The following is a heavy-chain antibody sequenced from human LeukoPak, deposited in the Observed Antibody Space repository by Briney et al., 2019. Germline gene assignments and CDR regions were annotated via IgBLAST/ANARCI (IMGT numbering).Heavy chain of an antibody. CDR3: AKDPRDHSYGWSWRYFDY. J-gene: IGHJ4*02. CDR2: INHSGST. D-gene: IGHD5-18*01. V-gene: IGHV4-34*01. CDR1: GGSFSGYY. Sequence: SETLSLTCAVYGGSFSGYYWSWIRQPPGKGLEWIGEINHSGSTNYNPPLKSRVTISVDTSKNQFSLKLSSVTAADTAVYYCAKDPRDHSYGWSWRYFDYWGQGTLVTVSS.